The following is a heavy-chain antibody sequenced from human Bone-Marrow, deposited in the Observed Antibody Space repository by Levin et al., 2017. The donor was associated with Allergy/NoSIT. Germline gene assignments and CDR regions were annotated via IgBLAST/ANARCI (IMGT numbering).Heavy chain of an antibody. Sequence: GGSLRLSCAASGFTFDDYAMHWVRQAPGKGLEWVSGISWNSGSIGYADSVKGRFTISRDNAKNSLYLQMNSLRAEDTALYYCAKNPFPIRGSYRYDSYFDYWGQGTLVTVSS. D-gene: IGHD3-16*02. CDR1: GFTFDDYA. CDR3: AKNPFPIRGSYRYDSYFDY. V-gene: IGHV3-9*01. CDR2: ISWNSGSI. J-gene: IGHJ4*02.